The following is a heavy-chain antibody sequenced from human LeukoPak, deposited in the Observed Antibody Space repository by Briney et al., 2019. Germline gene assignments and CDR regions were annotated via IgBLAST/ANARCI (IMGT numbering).Heavy chain of an antibody. Sequence: HSGGSLRLSCAASGFTFRAYWMSWVRQAPGKGLEWVANIKKDGSEKHYVDSVKGRFTISRDNAKNSVYLQMNSLRAEDTAVYYCASGPGFLFDYSGQGILVTVSS. CDR2: IKKDGSEK. V-gene: IGHV3-7*01. D-gene: IGHD5-12*01. CDR3: ASGPGFLFDY. CDR1: GFTFRAYW. J-gene: IGHJ4*02.